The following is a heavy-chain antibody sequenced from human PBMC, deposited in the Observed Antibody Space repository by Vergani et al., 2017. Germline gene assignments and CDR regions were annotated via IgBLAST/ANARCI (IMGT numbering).Heavy chain of an antibody. V-gene: IGHV3-21*01. CDR3: AMDLSDXWSGYRENYYYMDV. CDR2: ISSSSSYI. CDR1: GFTFSSYS. Sequence: EVQLVESGGGLVKPGGSLRLSCAASGFTFSSYSMNWVRQAPGKGLEWVSSISSSSSYIYYADSVKGRFTISRDNAKNSLYLQMNSLRAEDTAVYYCAMDLSDXWSGYRENYYYMDVWGKGTTVTVSS. J-gene: IGHJ6*03. D-gene: IGHD3-3*01.